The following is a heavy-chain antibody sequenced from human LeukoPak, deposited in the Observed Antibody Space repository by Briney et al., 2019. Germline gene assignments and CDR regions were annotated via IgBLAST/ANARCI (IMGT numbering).Heavy chain of an antibody. V-gene: IGHV3-11*04. D-gene: IGHD5-24*01. J-gene: IGHJ3*02. CDR1: GFTFSEYY. Sequence: GGSLRLAWAASGFTFSEYYMSWVGQARGEGLEGVAYISRSGSTIYYADSVKGRFTISRENAKKSLYRQMNRLRAEETGVNECARSLSRDGYNLLAFDIWGQGTMVTVSS. CDR3: ARSLSRDGYNLLAFDI. CDR2: ISRSGSTI.